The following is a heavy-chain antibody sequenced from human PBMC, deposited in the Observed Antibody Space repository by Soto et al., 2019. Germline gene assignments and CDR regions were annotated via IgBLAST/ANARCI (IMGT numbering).Heavy chain of an antibody. CDR3: ASPGREDYGSGIDAFDI. J-gene: IGHJ3*02. Sequence: LSLTCTVSGGSISSGGYYWSWIRQHPGKGLEWIGYIYYSGSTYYNPSLKSRVTISVDTSKNQFSLKLSSVTAADTAVYYCASPGREDYGSGIDAFDIWGQGTMVTVSS. V-gene: IGHV4-31*03. D-gene: IGHD3-10*01. CDR2: IYYSGST. CDR1: GGSISSGGYY.